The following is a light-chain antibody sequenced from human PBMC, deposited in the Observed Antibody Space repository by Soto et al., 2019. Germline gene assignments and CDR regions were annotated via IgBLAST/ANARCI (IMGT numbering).Light chain of an antibody. CDR1: QGISSY. Sequence: IQLTQSPSSLSASVGDRVTLTCRASQGISSYLAWYQQKPGKAPKLLIYAASTLQSGVPSRFSGSVSGTDFTLTISSLQPEDFATNFCQQLDSYPITFGQGTRLEIK. CDR2: AAS. V-gene: IGKV1-9*01. CDR3: QQLDSYPIT. J-gene: IGKJ5*01.